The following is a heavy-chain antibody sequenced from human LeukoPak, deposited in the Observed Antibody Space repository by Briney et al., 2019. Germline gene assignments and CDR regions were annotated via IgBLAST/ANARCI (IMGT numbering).Heavy chain of an antibody. J-gene: IGHJ4*02. CDR1: GFTFGDHY. CDR3: VRTISGDPRYF. CDR2: FRNKANSYTT. Sequence: PGGSLRLSCAASGFTFGDHYMDWVRQAPGKGLEWVGRFRNKANSYTTEYAPSMRGRFTISRDDSKNSLFLQMNSLKTEDTAVYYCVRTISGDPRYFWGQGILVTVSS. D-gene: IGHD7-27*01. V-gene: IGHV3-72*01.